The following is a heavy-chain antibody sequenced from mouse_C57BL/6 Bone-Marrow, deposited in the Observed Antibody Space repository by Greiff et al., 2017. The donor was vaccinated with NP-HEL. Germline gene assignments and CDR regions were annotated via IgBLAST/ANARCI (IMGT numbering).Heavy chain of an antibody. CDR3: ARGWLHVGFAY. CDR2: ISYSGST. J-gene: IGHJ3*01. CDR1: GYSITSGYD. Sequence: EVQLQESGPGMVKPSQSLSLTCTVTGYSITSGYDWHWIRHFPGNKLEWMGYISYSGSTNYNPSLKSRISITHDTSKNHFFLKLNSVTTEDTATYYCARGWLHVGFAYWGQGTLVTVSA. V-gene: IGHV3-1*01. D-gene: IGHD2-3*01.